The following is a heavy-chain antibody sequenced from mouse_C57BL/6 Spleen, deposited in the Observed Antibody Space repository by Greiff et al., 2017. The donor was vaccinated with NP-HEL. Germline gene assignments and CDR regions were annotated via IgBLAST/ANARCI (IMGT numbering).Heavy chain of an antibody. CDR2: INPNNGGT. V-gene: IGHV1-26*01. Sequence: EVQLQQSGPELVKPGASVKISCKASGYTFTDYYMNWVKQSHGKSLEWIGDINPNNGGTSYNQKFKGKATLTVDKSSSTAYMELRSLTSEDSAVYYCARGYDPYYAMDYWGQGTSVTVSS. CDR3: ARGYDPYYAMDY. CDR1: GYTFTDYY. J-gene: IGHJ4*01. D-gene: IGHD2-3*01.